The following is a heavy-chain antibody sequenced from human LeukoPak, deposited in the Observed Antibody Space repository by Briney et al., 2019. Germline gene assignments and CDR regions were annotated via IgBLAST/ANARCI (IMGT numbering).Heavy chain of an antibody. D-gene: IGHD4-11*01. J-gene: IGHJ5*02. Sequence: PSETLSLTCAVYGGSFSGYYWSWIRQPPGKGLEWIGEINHSGSTNYNPSLKSRVIISVDTSKNQFSLKLDSVTAADTAVYYCAREYGNYFGWFDPWGQGTLVTVSS. CDR3: AREYGNYFGWFDP. V-gene: IGHV4-34*01. CDR1: GGSFSGYY. CDR2: INHSGST.